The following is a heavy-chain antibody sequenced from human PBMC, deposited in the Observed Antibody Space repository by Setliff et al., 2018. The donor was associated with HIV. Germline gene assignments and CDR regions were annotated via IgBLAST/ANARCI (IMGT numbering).Heavy chain of an antibody. D-gene: IGHD2-2*01. J-gene: IGHJ4*02. V-gene: IGHV1-69*05. Sequence: SVKVYCKASGGTFGIYGIRWVRQAPGQGLEWMGGTIPMFGTANYAKKFQGRVTITTDESTNTGYMELSSLRSEDTAVYYCARESACSSTSCPKVLDYWGQGTLVTVSS. CDR2: TIPMFGTA. CDR3: ARESACSSTSCPKVLDY. CDR1: GGTFGIYG.